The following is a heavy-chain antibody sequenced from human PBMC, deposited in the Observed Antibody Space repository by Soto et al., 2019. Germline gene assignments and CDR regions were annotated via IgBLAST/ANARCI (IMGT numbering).Heavy chain of an antibody. Sequence: SVKVSCKASGGTSSSYAISWVRQAPGQGLEWMGGIIPIFGTANYAQKFQGRVTITADESTSTAYMELSSLRSEDTAVYFCARGTDITYYDFWSGQGYFDYWGQGTLVTVSS. D-gene: IGHD3-3*01. CDR2: IIPIFGTA. CDR3: ARGTDITYYDFWSGQGYFDY. V-gene: IGHV1-69*13. J-gene: IGHJ4*02. CDR1: GGTSSSYA.